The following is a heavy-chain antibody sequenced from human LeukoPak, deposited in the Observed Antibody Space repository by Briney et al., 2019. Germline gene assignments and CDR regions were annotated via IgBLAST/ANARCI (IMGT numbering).Heavy chain of an antibody. Sequence: SETLSLTCTVSGGSLSSYYWSWLRQPPGKGLERIGYIYYSGSTNYNPSLKSRVTISVDTSKNQFSLKLSSVTAADTAVYYCARGLRYFDWLNWGQGTLVTVSS. V-gene: IGHV4-59*01. CDR2: IYYSGST. J-gene: IGHJ4*02. CDR3: ARGLRYFDWLN. D-gene: IGHD3-9*01. CDR1: GGSLSSYY.